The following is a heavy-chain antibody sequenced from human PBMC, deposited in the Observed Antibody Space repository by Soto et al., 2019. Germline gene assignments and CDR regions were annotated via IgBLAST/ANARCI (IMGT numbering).Heavy chain of an antibody. D-gene: IGHD5-12*01. J-gene: IGHJ4*02. Sequence: QVQLQESGPGLVKPSQTLSLTCTVSGGSISSGDYYWSWIRQPPGKGLEWIGYIYYSGSTYYNPSLKSRVTISVDTSKTQFSLKLSSVTAADTAVYYWARDSSSGYDFQYWGQGTLVTVSS. CDR3: ARDSSSGYDFQY. CDR2: IYYSGST. V-gene: IGHV4-30-4*01. CDR1: GGSISSGDYY.